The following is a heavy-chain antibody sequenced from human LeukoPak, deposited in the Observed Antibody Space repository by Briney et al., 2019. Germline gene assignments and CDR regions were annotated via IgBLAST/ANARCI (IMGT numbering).Heavy chain of an antibody. D-gene: IGHD3-10*01. CDR2: ISSSSAYI. J-gene: IGHJ4*02. Sequence: GGSLRLSCAASGFTFSSYTMNWVRQAPGKGLEWVSSISSSSAYIYYADSVKGRFTISRDNSKNTLYLQMNSLRADDTVVYYCAKDPSRITMIRGVLKLSYYFDYWGQGTLVTVPS. CDR1: GFTFSSYT. V-gene: IGHV3-21*01. CDR3: AKDPSRITMIRGVLKLSYYFDY.